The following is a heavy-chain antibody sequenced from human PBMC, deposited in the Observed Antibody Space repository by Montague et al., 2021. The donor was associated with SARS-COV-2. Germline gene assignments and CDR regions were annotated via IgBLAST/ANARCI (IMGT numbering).Heavy chain of an antibody. CDR3: AVEVKYFFDN. CDR2: IYYSGST. CDR1: GGSISSYY. Sequence: SETLSLTCTVSGGSISSYYWSWIRQPPGKGLEWIGYIYYSGSTDYNPSLKSRVTISVDTSKNQFSLRLSSVIASDTAVYYCAVEVKYFFDNWGQGFLVSVSS. D-gene: IGHD3-22*01. V-gene: IGHV4-59*08. J-gene: IGHJ4*02.